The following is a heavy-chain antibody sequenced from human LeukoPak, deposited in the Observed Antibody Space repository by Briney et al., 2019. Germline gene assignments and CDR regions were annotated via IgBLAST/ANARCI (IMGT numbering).Heavy chain of an antibody. D-gene: IGHD3-16*01. V-gene: IGHV4-34*01. Sequence: IPSETLSLTCAVYGGSFSGYYWSWIRQPPGKGLEWIGEINHSGSTNYNPSLKSRVTISVDTSKNQFSLKLSSVAAADTAVYYCARGGGAKFDYWGQGTLVTVSS. CDR3: ARGGGAKFDY. CDR2: INHSGST. CDR1: GGSFSGYY. J-gene: IGHJ4*02.